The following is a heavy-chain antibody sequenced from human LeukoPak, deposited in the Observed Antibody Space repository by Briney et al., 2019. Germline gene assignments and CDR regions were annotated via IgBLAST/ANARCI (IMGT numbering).Heavy chain of an antibody. V-gene: IGHV3-48*01. Sequence: GGSLRLSCAASGFTFSSYSMNWVRQAPGKGLEWVSYISSSSSTIYYADSVKGRFTISRDNAKNSLYLQMNSLRAEDTAVYYCAKVLGLGYCSSTSCYSLDYWGQGTLVTVSS. CDR3: AKVLGLGYCSSTSCYSLDY. CDR1: GFTFSSYS. D-gene: IGHD2-2*02. CDR2: ISSSSSTI. J-gene: IGHJ4*02.